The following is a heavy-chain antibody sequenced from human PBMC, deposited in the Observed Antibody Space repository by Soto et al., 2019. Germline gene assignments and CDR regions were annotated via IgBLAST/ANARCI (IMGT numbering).Heavy chain of an antibody. D-gene: IGHD1-26*01. CDR1: GGSISSYY. J-gene: IGHJ4*02. Sequence: QVQLQESGPGLVKPSETLSLTGTVSGGSISSYYWSWIRQPPGKGLEWIGYIYYSGSTNYNPSLKSRVTISVDTSKNQFFLKLSSVTAADTAVYYCARRYGGNLDYWGQGTLVTVSS. V-gene: IGHV4-59*08. CDR3: ARRYGGNLDY. CDR2: IYYSGST.